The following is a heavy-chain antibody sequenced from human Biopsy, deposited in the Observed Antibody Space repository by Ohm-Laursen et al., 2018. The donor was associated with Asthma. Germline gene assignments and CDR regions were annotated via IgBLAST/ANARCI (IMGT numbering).Heavy chain of an antibody. CDR3: ARMISYYHEMRAPFFDY. V-gene: IGHV7-4-1*02. CDR1: GYTVTRYA. J-gene: IGHJ4*02. CDR2: INTNTGNP. D-gene: IGHD3-22*01. Sequence: SVKVSCKASGYTVTRYAINWVRQAPGQGLEWMGWINTNTGNPTYAQGFTGRFVFSLGTSVNTAHLQISSLKSEDTAVYYCARMISYYHEMRAPFFDYWGQGTLVTVSS.